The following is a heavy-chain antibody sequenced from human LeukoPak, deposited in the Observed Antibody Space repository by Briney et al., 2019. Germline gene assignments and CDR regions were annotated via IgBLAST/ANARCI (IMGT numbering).Heavy chain of an antibody. J-gene: IGHJ4*02. V-gene: IGHV4-34*01. Sequence: SGTLSLTCAVYGGSFIGHYWSWVRQPPGKGLEWIGEIIHGGDTTYNPSLKSRVTISTDKSKNQFFLTLSSVTAADTAVYYCARGVGSGRSGFDFWGQGTLVTVSS. CDR3: ARGVGSGRSGFDF. D-gene: IGHD6-19*01. CDR2: IIHGGDT. CDR1: GGSFIGHY.